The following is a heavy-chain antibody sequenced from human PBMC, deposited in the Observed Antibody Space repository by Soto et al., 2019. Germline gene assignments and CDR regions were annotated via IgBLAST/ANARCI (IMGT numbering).Heavy chain of an antibody. CDR1: GDSMSRYF. Sequence: SETLSLTCTVSGDSMSRYFWTWIRQPPGKGLEWIGYIHYSGTTSFFPSYNPSLRSRVTISEDTSKNQFSLKLLSVTTADTAVYFCAAGEASSRNLAPYYLDFWGQGTLVTVSS. V-gene: IGHV4-59*01. J-gene: IGHJ4*02. CDR3: AAGEASSRNLAPYYLDF. D-gene: IGHD6-13*01. CDR2: IHYSGTT.